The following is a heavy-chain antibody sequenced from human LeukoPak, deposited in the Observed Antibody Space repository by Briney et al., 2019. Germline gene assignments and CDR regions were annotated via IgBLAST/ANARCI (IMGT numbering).Heavy chain of an antibody. Sequence: PGRSLRLSCAASGFTFSSYAMHRVRQAPGKGLEWVAVISYDGSNKYYADSVKGRFTISRDNSKNTLYLQMNSLRAEDTAVYYCARESTDCSSTSCYAEYFDYWGQGTLVTVSS. J-gene: IGHJ4*02. V-gene: IGHV3-30*04. CDR1: GFTFSSYA. CDR3: ARESTDCSSTSCYAEYFDY. CDR2: ISYDGSNK. D-gene: IGHD2-2*01.